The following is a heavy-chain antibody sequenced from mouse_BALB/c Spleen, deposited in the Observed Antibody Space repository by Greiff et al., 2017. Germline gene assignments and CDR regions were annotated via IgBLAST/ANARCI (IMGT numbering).Heavy chain of an antibody. V-gene: IGHV1-7*01. CDR1: GYTFTSYW. CDR3: AGGWYFDV. CDR2: INPSTGYT. J-gene: IGHJ1*01. Sequence: VQLQQSGAELAKPGASVKMSCKASGYTFTSYWMHWVKQRPGQGLEWIGYINPSTGYTEYNQKFKDKATLTADKSSSTAYMQLSSLTSEDSAVYYCAGGWYFDVWGAGTTVTVSS.